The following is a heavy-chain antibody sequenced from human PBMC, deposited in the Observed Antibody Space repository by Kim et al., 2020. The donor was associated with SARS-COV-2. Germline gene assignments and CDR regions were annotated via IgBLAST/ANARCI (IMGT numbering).Heavy chain of an antibody. Sequence: GRTTDGKKVQGRVTMTRDTSTSTVYMELRSLRSPDTAVYYCARRMTTFFDPWGQGTLVTVSS. J-gene: IGHJ5*02. CDR2: GRT. CDR3: ARRMTTFFDP. V-gene: IGHV1-46*03. D-gene: IGHD3-16*01.